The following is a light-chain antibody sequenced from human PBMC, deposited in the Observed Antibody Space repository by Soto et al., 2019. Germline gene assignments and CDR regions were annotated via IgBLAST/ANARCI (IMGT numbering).Light chain of an antibody. J-gene: IGKJ4*01. V-gene: IGKV3-15*01. Sequence: EIVMTQSPATLSVSPGETATLSCRASQSVSYNLAWYQQKPGQGPRLLIYGAFTRPTGIPARFSGSGSGTEFTLTISSLQSEDLAVYYCQQYKNWPPLTFGGGTKVEIK. CDR1: QSVSYN. CDR2: GAF. CDR3: QQYKNWPPLT.